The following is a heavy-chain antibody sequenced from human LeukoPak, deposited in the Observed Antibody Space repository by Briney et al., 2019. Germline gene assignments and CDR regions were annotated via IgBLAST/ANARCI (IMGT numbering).Heavy chain of an antibody. D-gene: IGHD3-22*01. CDR2: LYNAGST. J-gene: IGHJ4*02. Sequence: SGGSLVLSCVASGFIVRNNYMSWVRQAPGKGLEWVSVLYNAGSTYYADSVKGRFTISRDNSKNTLYLQMYSLRAEDTAVYYCASLKGLFDYFDYWGQGILVTVYS. CDR3: ASLKGLFDYFDY. CDR1: GFIVRNNY. V-gene: IGHV3-53*01.